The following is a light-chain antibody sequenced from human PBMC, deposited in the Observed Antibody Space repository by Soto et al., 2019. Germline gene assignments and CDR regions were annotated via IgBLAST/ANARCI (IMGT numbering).Light chain of an antibody. V-gene: IGLV2-8*01. Sequence: QSALTQPASVSGSPGQSITISCTGTSSDVGIYNYVSWYQQHPGKAPKLMIYEVNKRPSGVPDRFSGSKSGYTASLTVSGLQAEDEANYYCSSYAGSNNLVFGGGTKLTVL. CDR2: EVN. CDR1: SSDVGIYNY. J-gene: IGLJ3*02. CDR3: SSYAGSNNLV.